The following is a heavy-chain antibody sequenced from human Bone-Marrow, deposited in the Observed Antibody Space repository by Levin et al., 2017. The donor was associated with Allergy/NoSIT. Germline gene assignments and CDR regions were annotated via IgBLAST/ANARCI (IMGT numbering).Heavy chain of an antibody. CDR2: ISSRGTPI. Sequence: PGGSLRLSCAASGFTFSNYNMNWVRQAPGKGLEWVSYISSRGTPIYYADSVKGRFSISRDNAKNSLYLQMTSLRDEDTAVYFCAREGPFYYDSSTFLGFESWGQGTLVTVSS. CDR1: GFTFSNYN. D-gene: IGHD3-22*01. V-gene: IGHV3-48*02. CDR3: AREGPFYYDSSTFLGFES. J-gene: IGHJ4*02.